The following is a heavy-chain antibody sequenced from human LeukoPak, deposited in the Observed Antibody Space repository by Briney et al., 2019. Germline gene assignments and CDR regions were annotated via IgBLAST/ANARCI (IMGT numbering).Heavy chain of an antibody. Sequence: SETLSLTCAVYGGSFSGYYWSWIGQPPGKGGEWIGEINHSGSTNYNPSVKSRVTISVDTSKYQFSLKLSSVTAADTAVYYCARGGPGRSKTPRYYYYYYGMDVWGQGTTVTVSS. CDR3: ARGGPGRSKTPRYYYYYYGMDV. D-gene: IGHD3-10*01. V-gene: IGHV4-34*01. J-gene: IGHJ6*02. CDR2: INHSGST. CDR1: GGSFSGYY.